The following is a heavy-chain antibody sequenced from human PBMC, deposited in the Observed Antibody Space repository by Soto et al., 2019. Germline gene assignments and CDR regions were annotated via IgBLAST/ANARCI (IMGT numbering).Heavy chain of an antibody. CDR1: GGSISSSSYY. J-gene: IGHJ5*02. CDR3: AGQYCTNGVCRNNWFDP. V-gene: IGHV4-39*01. Sequence: SETLSLTCTVSGGSISSSSYYWGWIRQPPGKGLEWIGSIYYSGSTYYNPSLKSRVTISVDTSKNQFSLKLSSVTAADTAVYYCAGQYCTNGVCRNNWFDPWGQGTLVTVSS. CDR2: IYYSGST. D-gene: IGHD2-8*01.